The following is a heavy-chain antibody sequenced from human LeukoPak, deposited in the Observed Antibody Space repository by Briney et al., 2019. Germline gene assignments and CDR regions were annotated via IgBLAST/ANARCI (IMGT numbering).Heavy chain of an antibody. CDR2: IIPIFGTE. Sequence: SVKVSCKASGGTFNSYAISWVRQAPGQGLEWMGGIIPIFGTENYEQKFQGRVTITTDESTSTAYMELSSRRSDDTAVYYCAHKRGIRGGYDAFDIWGQGTMVSVSS. D-gene: IGHD5-18*01. J-gene: IGHJ3*02. CDR1: GGTFNSYA. CDR3: AHKRGIRGGYDAFDI. V-gene: IGHV1-69*05.